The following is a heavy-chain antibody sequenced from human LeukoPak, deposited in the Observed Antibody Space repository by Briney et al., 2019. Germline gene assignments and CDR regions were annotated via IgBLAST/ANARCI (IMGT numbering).Heavy chain of an antibody. CDR1: GGTFSIYA. CDR2: IILILGIT. J-gene: IGHJ3*02. V-gene: IGHV1-69*10. D-gene: IGHD6-13*01. CDR3: ARVGRIAAAENAFDI. Sequence: PAVTVSRKGSGGTFSIYAISWVRQPHAQGLEWMGGIILILGITNYAQKFQGRVTITADKSTSTAYMELSSLRSEDTAVYYCARVGRIAAAENAFDIWGQGTMVTVSS.